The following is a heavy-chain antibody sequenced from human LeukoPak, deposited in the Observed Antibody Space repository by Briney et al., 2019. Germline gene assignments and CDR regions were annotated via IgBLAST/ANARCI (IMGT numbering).Heavy chain of an antibody. CDR3: ARDLGRIAVALDAFDI. V-gene: IGHV3-74*01. CDR2: INSDGSST. CDR1: GFAFSSLD. D-gene: IGHD6-19*01. J-gene: IGHJ3*02. Sequence: GGSLRLSCAASGFAFSSLDMGWVRQPPGKGLVWVSRINSDGSSTSYADSVKGRFTISRDNAKNTLYLQMNSLRAEDTAVYYCARDLGRIAVALDAFDIWGQGTMVTVSS.